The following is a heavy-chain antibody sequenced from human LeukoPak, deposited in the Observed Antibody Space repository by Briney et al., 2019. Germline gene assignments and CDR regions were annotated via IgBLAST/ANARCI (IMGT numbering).Heavy chain of an antibody. D-gene: IGHD1-26*01. CDR2: IRYDGSNK. CDR3: AKGRRVSIVGLNAFDI. V-gene: IGHV3-30*02. CDR1: GFTFSSHG. J-gene: IGHJ3*02. Sequence: GGSLRLSCAASGFTFSSHGMHWVRQAPGKGLEWVAFIRYDGSNKYYADSVKGRFTISRDNSKNTLYLQMNSLRAEDTAVYYCAKGRRVSIVGLNAFDIWGQGTMVTVSS.